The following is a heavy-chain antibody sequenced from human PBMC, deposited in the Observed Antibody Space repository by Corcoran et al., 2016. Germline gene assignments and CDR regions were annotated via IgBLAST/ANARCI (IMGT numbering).Heavy chain of an antibody. CDR3: AREMGKCSGWYLDY. J-gene: IGHJ4*02. V-gene: IGHV4-59*01. Sequence: QVQLQESGPGLVKPSETLSLTCTVAGGSISSYYWSWIRQPPGKGLEWIGYIFYGGSSNYNPSLKSRVTISVDTSKNQFSLKLNSVTAADTAVYYCAREMGKCSGWYLDYWGQGTLVTVSS. D-gene: IGHD6-19*01. CDR2: IFYGGSS. CDR1: GGSISSYY.